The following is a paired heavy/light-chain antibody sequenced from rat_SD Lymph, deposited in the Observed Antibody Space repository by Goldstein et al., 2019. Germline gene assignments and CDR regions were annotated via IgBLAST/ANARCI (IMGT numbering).Heavy chain of an antibody. J-gene: IGHJ4*01. CDR1: GDTIIAYY. D-gene: IGHD1-12*02. V-gene: IGHV1-6*01. CDR2: IDPEDDST. Sequence: EVQLQQSGAELVRPGTSVKLSCKVSGDTIIAYYMHFVKQRPGQGLEWIGRIDPEDDSTKYAKKFKNKATLTADTSSNTAYLKLSSLTSEDTATYFCTTGYYDGTYYYDGVMDAWGQGASVTVSS. CDR3: TTGYYDGTYYYDGVMDA.
Light chain of an antibody. CDR3: QQHNEYPYT. J-gene: IGKJ2-3*01. CDR2: SGS. Sequence: DVQMTQSPSNLAASPGESVSINCKASKSISKYLAWYQQKPGKANKLLIYSGSTLQSGTPSRFSGSGSGTDFTLTIRNLEPEDFGLYYCQQHNEYPYTFGAGTKLELK. CDR1: KSISKY. V-gene: IGKV16S1*01.